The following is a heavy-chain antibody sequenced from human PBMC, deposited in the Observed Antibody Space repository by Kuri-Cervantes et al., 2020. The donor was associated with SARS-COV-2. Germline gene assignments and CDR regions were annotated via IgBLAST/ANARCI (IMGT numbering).Heavy chain of an antibody. V-gene: IGHV4-39*01. CDR1: GGSISSSSYY. J-gene: IGHJ5*02. Sequence: SETMSLTCTVSGGSISSSSYYWGWIRQPPGKGLEWIGSIYYSGSTYYHPSLKSRVTISVDTSKNQFSLKLSSVTAADTAVYYCARQAYCGGDCYSWFDPWGQGTLVTVSS. D-gene: IGHD2-21*01. CDR3: ARQAYCGGDCYSWFDP. CDR2: IYYSGST.